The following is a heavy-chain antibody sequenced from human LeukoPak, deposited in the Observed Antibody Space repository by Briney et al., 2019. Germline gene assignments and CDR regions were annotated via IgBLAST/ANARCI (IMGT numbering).Heavy chain of an antibody. CDR1: GGTFSSYA. D-gene: IGHD1-14*01. V-gene: IGHV1-69*04. CDR3: ARAGANTDFDY. Sequence: GASVKVSCKASGGTFSSYAISWVRQAPGQGLEWMGRIIPILGIANYAQKFQGRVTITADKSTSTAYMELSSLRSEDTAVYYCARAGANTDFDYWGQGTLVTVSS. J-gene: IGHJ4*02. CDR2: IIPILGIA.